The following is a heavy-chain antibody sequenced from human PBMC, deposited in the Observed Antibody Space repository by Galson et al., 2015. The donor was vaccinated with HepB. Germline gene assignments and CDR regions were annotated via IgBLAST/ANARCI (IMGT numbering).Heavy chain of an antibody. V-gene: IGHV3-30-3*01. Sequence: SLRLSCAASGFTFSSYAMHWVRQAPGKGLEWVAIISYDGSNKYYADSVKGRFTISRDNSKNTLYPQMNSLRAEDTAVYYCARDWARYSFDYWGQGTLVTVSS. CDR2: ISYDGSNK. D-gene: IGHD2-15*01. CDR1: GFTFSSYA. J-gene: IGHJ4*02. CDR3: ARDWARYSFDY.